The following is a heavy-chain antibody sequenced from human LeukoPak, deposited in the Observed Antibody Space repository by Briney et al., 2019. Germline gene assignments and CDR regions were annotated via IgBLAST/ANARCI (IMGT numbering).Heavy chain of an antibody. CDR1: GFTFSSYG. D-gene: IGHD2-2*01. V-gene: IGHV3-21*04. CDR3: ARSRLQLHSGFDY. Sequence: GGSLRLSCAASGFTFSSYGMHWVRQAPGKGLEWVSCISISSSYTNYADSVKGRFTISRDNAKNSLYLQMNSLRAEDTAVYYCARSRLQLHSGFDYWGQGTLVTVSS. CDR2: ISISSSYT. J-gene: IGHJ4*02.